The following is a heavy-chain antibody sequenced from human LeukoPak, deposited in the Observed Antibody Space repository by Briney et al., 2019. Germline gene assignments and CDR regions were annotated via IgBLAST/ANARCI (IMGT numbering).Heavy chain of an antibody. CDR3: ARRTGGPPDAFDI. D-gene: IGHD3/OR15-3a*01. CDR2: IIPIFGTA. V-gene: IGHV1-69*13. CDR1: GGTFSSYA. Sequence: GASVKVTCKASGGTFSSYAISWVRQAPGQGLEWMGGIIPIFGTANYSQKFRGRVTITADESTSTAYMELSSLRSEDTAVYYCARRTGGPPDAFDIWGQGTMVTVSS. J-gene: IGHJ3*02.